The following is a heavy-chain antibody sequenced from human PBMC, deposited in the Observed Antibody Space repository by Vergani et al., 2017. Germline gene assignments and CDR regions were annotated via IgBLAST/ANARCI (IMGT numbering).Heavy chain of an antibody. V-gene: IGHV1-8*01. D-gene: IGHD1-1*01. CDR1: GYTFTSYD. Sequence: QVQLVESGGGVVQPGASVKVSCKASGYTFTSYDINWVRQATGQGLEWMGWMNPNSGNTGYAQKFQGRVTMTRNTSISTAYMELSSLRSEDTAVYYCARPLERLRSYYFDYWGQGTLVTVSS. CDR3: ARPLERLRSYYFDY. CDR2: MNPNSGNT. J-gene: IGHJ4*02.